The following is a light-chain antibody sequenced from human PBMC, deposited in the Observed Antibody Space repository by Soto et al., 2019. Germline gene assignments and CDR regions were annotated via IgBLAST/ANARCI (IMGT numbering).Light chain of an antibody. CDR1: ESISGPY. CDR2: SAS. Sequence: EVVVTQSPGTLSLTSVERSTLSCRASESISGPYLAWYQQRPGQAPRLLIYSASTRAAGIPERISGSGSGTDFALTISRVEPEDFAVYYCQHYGSSRSTFGRGTKVDIK. V-gene: IGKV3-20*01. J-gene: IGKJ1*01. CDR3: QHYGSSRST.